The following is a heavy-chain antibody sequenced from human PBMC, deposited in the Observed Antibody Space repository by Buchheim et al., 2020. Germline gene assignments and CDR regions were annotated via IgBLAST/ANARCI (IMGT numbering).Heavy chain of an antibody. V-gene: IGHV3-30-3*01. CDR1: GFTFSSYA. D-gene: IGHD5-18*01. CDR2: ISYDGSNK. J-gene: IGHJ4*02. CDR3: ARDLLGYSYGYYFDY. Sequence: QVQLVESGGGVVQPGRSLRLSCAASGFTFSSYAMHWVRQAPGKGLEWVAVISYDGSNKYYADSVKGRFTISRDNSKKTLYLQMNSLRAEDTAVYYCARDLLGYSYGYYFDYWGQGTL.